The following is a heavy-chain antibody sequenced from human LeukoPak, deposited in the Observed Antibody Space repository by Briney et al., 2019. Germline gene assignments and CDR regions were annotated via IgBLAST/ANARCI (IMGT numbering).Heavy chain of an antibody. CDR1: GFTFSSYW. Sequence: GGSLRLSCAASGFTFSSYWMSWVRQAQGKGLEWVANVNQDGSDKYYVDSVKGRFTISRDNAKNSLFLQMNSLRAEETAVYYCARGEYYYDGGYWGQGTLVTVSS. CDR3: ARGEYYYDGGY. CDR2: VNQDGSDK. J-gene: IGHJ4*02. D-gene: IGHD3-22*01. V-gene: IGHV3-7*04.